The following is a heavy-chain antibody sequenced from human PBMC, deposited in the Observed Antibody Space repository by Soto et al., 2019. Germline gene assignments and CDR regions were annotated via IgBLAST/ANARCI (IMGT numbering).Heavy chain of an antibody. CDR3: ARVGYTSYGYYYYYGMDV. D-gene: IGHD5-18*01. J-gene: IGHJ6*02. CDR1: GGSISSGDYY. V-gene: IGHV4-30-4*01. Sequence: PSETLSLTCTVSGGSISSGDYYWSWIRQPPGKGLEWIGYIYYSGSTYYNPSLKSRVTISVDTSKNQFSLKLSSVTAADTAVYYCARVGYTSYGYYYYYGMDVWGQGTTVTVSS. CDR2: IYYSGST.